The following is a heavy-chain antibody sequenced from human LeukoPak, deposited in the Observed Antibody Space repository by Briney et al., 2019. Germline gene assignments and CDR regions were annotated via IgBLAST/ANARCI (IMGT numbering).Heavy chain of an antibody. Sequence: GGSLRLSCAASGFTFSSYAMSWVRQAPGKGLEWVSYISSSSSTIYYADSVKGRFTISRDNAKNSLYLQMNSLRAEDTAVYYCARESTIVVVVAATLYPHYGMDVWGQGTTVTVSS. CDR1: GFTFSSYA. D-gene: IGHD2-15*01. V-gene: IGHV3-48*01. CDR3: ARESTIVVVVAATLYPHYGMDV. J-gene: IGHJ6*02. CDR2: ISSSSSTI.